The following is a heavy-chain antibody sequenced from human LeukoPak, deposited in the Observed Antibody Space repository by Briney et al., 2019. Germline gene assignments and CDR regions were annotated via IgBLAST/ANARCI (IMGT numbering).Heavy chain of an antibody. V-gene: IGHV4-59*01. J-gene: IGHJ5*02. CDR3: ARYDFWSGYNDPWFDP. CDR1: GGSISSYY. Sequence: PSETLSLTCTVSGGSISSYYWSWIRQPPGKGLEWIGYIYYSGSTNYNPSLKSRVTISVDTSKNQFSLKLSSVTAADTAVYYCARYDFWSGYNDPWFDPWGQGTLVTVSS. D-gene: IGHD3-3*01. CDR2: IYYSGST.